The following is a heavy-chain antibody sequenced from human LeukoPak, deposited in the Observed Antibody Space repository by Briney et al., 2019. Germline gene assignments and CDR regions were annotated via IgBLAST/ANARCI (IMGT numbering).Heavy chain of an antibody. Sequence: SETLSLTCTVSGYSISSGYYWGWIRQPPGKGLEWIGSIYHSGSTYYNPSLKSRVTISVDTSKNQFSLKLSSVTAADTAVYYCARLNFWSGYLDYWGQGTLDTVSS. CDR2: IYHSGST. CDR1: GYSISSGYY. CDR3: ARLNFWSGYLDY. J-gene: IGHJ4*02. D-gene: IGHD3-3*01. V-gene: IGHV4-38-2*02.